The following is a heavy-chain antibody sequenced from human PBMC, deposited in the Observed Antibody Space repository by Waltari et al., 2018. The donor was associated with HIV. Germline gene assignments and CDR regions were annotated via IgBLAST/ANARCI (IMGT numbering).Heavy chain of an antibody. D-gene: IGHD2-21*02. J-gene: IGHJ4*02. CDR1: GFTFGSYG. CDR2: IWFDGSSI. CDR3: AREFRDYYFDF. Sequence: QVQLVESGGGVIQSGRSLRLSCAASGFTFGSYGMHWVRQAPGKGLEWVAAIWFDGSSIYYADSVKGRFTISRTNSKNTLFLQMNSLRVEDTAVYYCAREFRDYYFDFWGKGTLVTVSS. V-gene: IGHV3-33*01.